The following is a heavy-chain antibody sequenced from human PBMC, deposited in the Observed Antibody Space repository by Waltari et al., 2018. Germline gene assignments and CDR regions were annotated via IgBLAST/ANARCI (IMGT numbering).Heavy chain of an antibody. D-gene: IGHD3-10*01. J-gene: IGHJ6*02. CDR1: GYSFTSYW. Sequence: EVQLVQSGAEVKKPGESLKISGKGSGYSFTSYWIGWVRQMPGKGLEWIGSIYYSGSTYYNPSLKSLVTISVDTSKNQFSLKLSSVTAADTAVYYCARDFAWFREPYYGMDVWCQGTTVTVSS. CDR3: ARDFAWFREPYYGMDV. V-gene: IGHV5-51*03. CDR2: IYYSGST.